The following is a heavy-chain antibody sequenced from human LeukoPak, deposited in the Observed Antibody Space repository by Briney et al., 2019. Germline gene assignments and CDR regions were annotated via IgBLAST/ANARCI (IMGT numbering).Heavy chain of an antibody. CDR3: HMGEDGYNGNYGMDV. Sequence: GASVKVSCKASGGTFSSYAISWVRQAPGQGLEWMGRINPNAGRVNYAQKFQGRVTIIADKSTNTAYMELSSLRSEDTAVYYCHMGEDGYNGNYGMDVWGQGTTVTV. J-gene: IGHJ6*02. D-gene: IGHD5-24*01. CDR1: GGTFSSYA. CDR2: INPNAGRV. V-gene: IGHV1-69*04.